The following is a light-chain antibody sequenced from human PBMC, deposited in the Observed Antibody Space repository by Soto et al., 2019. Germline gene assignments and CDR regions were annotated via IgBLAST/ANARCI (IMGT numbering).Light chain of an antibody. CDR1: QTIYNN. J-gene: IGKJ4*01. V-gene: IGKV3-15*01. Sequence: EIVMTQSPANLSVSSGDRATLSCRASQTIYNNVAWYQQRPGQAPRLLIYDASTRATSVPARFSGSGYGTDFTLSSSGLQSADCAVYYCQQFNKWPLTFGGGTKVEIK. CDR2: DAS. CDR3: QQFNKWPLT.